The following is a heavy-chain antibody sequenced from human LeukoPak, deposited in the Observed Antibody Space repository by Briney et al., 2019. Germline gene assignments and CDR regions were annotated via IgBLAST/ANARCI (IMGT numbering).Heavy chain of an antibody. V-gene: IGHV4-59*01. Sequence: SETLSLTCTVSGGSISSYYWSWIRQPPGKRLEWIGHIYDSGSTNYNPSLKSRVTISVDTSKNQFSLKLSSVTAADTAVYYCASRSSIWSGYQDTLYYFDSWGQGTLVTVSS. D-gene: IGHD3-3*01. CDR2: IYDSGST. J-gene: IGHJ4*02. CDR3: ASRSSIWSGYQDTLYYFDS. CDR1: GGSISSYY.